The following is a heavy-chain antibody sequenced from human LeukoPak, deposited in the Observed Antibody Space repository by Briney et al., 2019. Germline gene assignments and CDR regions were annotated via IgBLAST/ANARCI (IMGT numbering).Heavy chain of an antibody. Sequence: ASVKVSCKASGYTFTGYYMHWVRQAPGQGLEWMGWINPNSGGTNYAQQFQGRVTMPRHTSISTAYMELSRLRSDDTAVYYCAREGPGITMIVVVSGEMTGFDYWGQGTLVTVSS. V-gene: IGHV1-2*02. CDR2: INPNSGGT. D-gene: IGHD3-22*01. CDR3: AREGPGITMIVVVSGEMTGFDY. J-gene: IGHJ4*02. CDR1: GYTFTGYY.